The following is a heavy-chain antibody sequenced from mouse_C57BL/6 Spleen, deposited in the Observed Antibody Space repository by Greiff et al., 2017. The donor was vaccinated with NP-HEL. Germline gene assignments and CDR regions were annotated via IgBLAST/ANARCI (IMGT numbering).Heavy chain of an antibody. CDR2: ISYDGSN. V-gene: IGHV3-6*01. J-gene: IGHJ4*01. CDR3: ARSPVDY. CDR1: GYSITSGYY. Sequence: EVKLMESGPGLVKPSQSLSLTCSVTGYSITSGYYWNWIRQFPGNKLEWMGYISYDGSNNYNPSLKNRISITRDTSKNQFFLKLNSVTTEDTATYYCARSPVDYWGQGTSVTVSS.